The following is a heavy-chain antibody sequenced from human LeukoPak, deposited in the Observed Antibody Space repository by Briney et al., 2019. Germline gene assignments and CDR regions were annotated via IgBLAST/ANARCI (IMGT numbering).Heavy chain of an antibody. J-gene: IGHJ6*03. CDR1: GGSFSGYY. D-gene: IGHD3-10*01. V-gene: IGHV4-34*01. Sequence: SETLSLTCAVYGGSFSGYYWSWIRQPPGKGLEWIGEINHSGSTNYNPSLKSRVTISVDTSKNQFSLKLSSVTAADTAVYYCARQRLDYYGSGSYYPKYYYYMDVWGKGTTVTISS. CDR2: INHSGST. CDR3: ARQRLDYYGSGSYYPKYYYYMDV.